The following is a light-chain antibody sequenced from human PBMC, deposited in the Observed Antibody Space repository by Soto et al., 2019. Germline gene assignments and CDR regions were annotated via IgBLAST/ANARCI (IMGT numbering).Light chain of an antibody. CDR2: DVT. J-gene: IGLJ2*01. V-gene: IGLV2-14*03. CDR3: TSYTSDSSVI. Sequence: QSALTQPASVSGSPGQSVTISCTGTSSDIGGYRYVSWYQQRPGKAPKLMIHDVTNRPSGVSDRFSGSKSGNTASLTISGLQAEDEADYYCTSYTSDSSVIFGGGTKGTVL. CDR1: SSDIGGYRY.